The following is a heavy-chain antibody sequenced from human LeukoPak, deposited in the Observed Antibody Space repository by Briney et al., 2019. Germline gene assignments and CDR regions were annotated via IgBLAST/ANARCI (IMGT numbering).Heavy chain of an antibody. CDR1: GGTFSSYA. D-gene: IGHD3-10*01. Sequence: ASVKVSCKASGGTFSSYAISWVRQAPGQGLEWMGGIIPIFGTANYAQKFRGRVTMTEDTSTDTAYMELSSLRSEDTAVYYCATDGVYWGQGTLVTVSS. V-gene: IGHV1-69*06. CDR3: ATDGVY. CDR2: IIPIFGTA. J-gene: IGHJ4*02.